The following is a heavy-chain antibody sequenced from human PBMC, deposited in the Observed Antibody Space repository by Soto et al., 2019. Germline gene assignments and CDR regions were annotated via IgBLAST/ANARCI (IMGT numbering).Heavy chain of an antibody. D-gene: IGHD6-6*01. CDR1: GFTFSSYA. V-gene: IGHV3-30-3*01. CDR3: ASEKGIAARYYYYYGMDF. J-gene: IGHJ6*02. CDR2: ISYDGRNK. Sequence: GGSLRLSCAASGFTFSSYAMHWVRQAPGKGLGWVAVISYDGRNKYYADSVKGRFTISRDNSKNTLYLQMNSLSAEDTAVYYCASEKGIAARYYYYYGMDFWGQGTTVTVSS.